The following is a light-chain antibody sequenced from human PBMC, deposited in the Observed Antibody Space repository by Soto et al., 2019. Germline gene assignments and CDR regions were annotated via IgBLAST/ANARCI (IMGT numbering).Light chain of an antibody. J-gene: IGKJ4*01. V-gene: IGKV3-20*01. CDR2: GAS. CDR3: HQYDSSPLT. CDR1: QSVSSSY. Sequence: EMVLRQSPGTLYLSPGERVTLSCRASQSVSSSYLAWYQQKPGQAPRLLIYGASSRAPGIPDRFSGSGSGTDFTLAISRLEPDDFAVYYCHQYDSSPLTFGGGTKVEIK.